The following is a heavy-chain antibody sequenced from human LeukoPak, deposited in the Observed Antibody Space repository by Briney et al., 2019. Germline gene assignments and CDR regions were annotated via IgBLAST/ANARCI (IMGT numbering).Heavy chain of an antibody. Sequence: GSSVKVSFKACVGTFSSYAISWVRQAPGQGLEWMGGIIPIFGAANYAQKFQVRVTITADEATSTAYMELSSLRSEDTAVYYCARDAPEYSSSSGFFDYWGQGTLVTVSS. CDR2: IIPIFGAA. CDR1: VGTFSSYA. J-gene: IGHJ4*02. D-gene: IGHD6-6*01. V-gene: IGHV1-69*01. CDR3: ARDAPEYSSSSGFFDY.